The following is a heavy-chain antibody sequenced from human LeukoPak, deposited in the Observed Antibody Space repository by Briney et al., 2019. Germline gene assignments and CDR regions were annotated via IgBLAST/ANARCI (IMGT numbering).Heavy chain of an antibody. D-gene: IGHD6-13*01. J-gene: IGHJ4*02. CDR2: IIPIFGTA. CDR3: ARDPLAYSSSWYFGY. CDR1: GCTFSSYA. V-gene: IGHV1-69*06. Sequence: SVKVSCKASGCTFSSYAISWVRQAPGQGLEWMGGIIPIFGTANYAQKFQGRVTITADKSTSTAYMELSSLRSEDTAVYCCARDPLAYSSSWYFGYWGQGTLVTVSS.